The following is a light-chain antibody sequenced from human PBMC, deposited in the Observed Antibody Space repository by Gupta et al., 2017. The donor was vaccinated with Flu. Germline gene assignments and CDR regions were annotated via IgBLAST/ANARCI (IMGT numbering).Light chain of an antibody. CDR2: EVN. CDR1: SSDIGFDNY. CDR3: SSFTETNARV. J-gene: IGLJ3*02. Sequence: QSALTQPASVSGSPGQSIIISCTGTSSDIGFDNYISWYQQHPGKAPKLLIYEVNNRPSVVSNRFSGSKSDNTASLTISGLQPEDEAVYYCSSFTETNARVFGGGTKVTVL. V-gene: IGLV2-14*01.